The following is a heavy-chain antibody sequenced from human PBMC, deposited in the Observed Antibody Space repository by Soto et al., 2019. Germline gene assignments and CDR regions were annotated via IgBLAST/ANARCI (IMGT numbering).Heavy chain of an antibody. CDR1: GGSISSGGYS. J-gene: IGHJ4*02. CDR2: IYHSGST. V-gene: IGHV4-30-2*01. D-gene: IGHD2-15*01. CDR3: ARRYGGNFDY. Sequence: SETLSLTCAVSGGSISSGGYSWSWIRQPPGKGLEWIGYIYHSGSTYYNPSLKSRVTISVDRSKNQFSLKLSSVTAADTAVYYCARRYGGNFDYWGQGTLVTVSS.